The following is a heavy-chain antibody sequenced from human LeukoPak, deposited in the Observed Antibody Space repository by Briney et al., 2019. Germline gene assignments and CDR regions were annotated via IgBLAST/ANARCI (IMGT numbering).Heavy chain of an antibody. CDR1: GFTFSSYG. CDR2: IRCDGSNK. J-gene: IGHJ4*02. D-gene: IGHD3-10*01. V-gene: IGHV3-30*02. CDR3: AKDEAMVRGVIIRLHY. Sequence: GGSLRLSCAASGFTFSSYGMHWVRQAPGKGLEWVAFIRCDGSNKYYADSVKGRFTISRDNSKNTLYLQMNSLRAEDTAVYYCAKDEAMVRGVIIRLHYWGQGTLVTVSS.